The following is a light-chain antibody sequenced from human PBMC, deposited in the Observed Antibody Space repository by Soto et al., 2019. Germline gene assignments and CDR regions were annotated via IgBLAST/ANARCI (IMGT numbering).Light chain of an antibody. Sequence: DIQMTQSPTSLSASVGDRVTITCRASQGIRNFVAWYQQKPGKAPKLLIYAASTLQSGVPSRFSGSGSGTDFTLTIKGLQPEDVATYSCQKYSSVPVFGPGTKVDIK. CDR2: AAS. V-gene: IGKV1-27*01. CDR1: QGIRNF. J-gene: IGKJ3*01. CDR3: QKYSSVPV.